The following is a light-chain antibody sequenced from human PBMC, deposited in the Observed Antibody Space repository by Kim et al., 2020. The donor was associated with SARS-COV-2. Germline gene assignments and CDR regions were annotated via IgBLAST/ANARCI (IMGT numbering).Light chain of an antibody. Sequence: IVLTQSPATLSLSPGERATLSCRASQSVSSYLVWYQQKPGQAPRLLIYDASNRATDIPARFNGSGSGTDFTLTISSLEPEDFAVYYCQQRSNWPRPFGQGTKVDIK. J-gene: IGKJ1*01. CDR2: DAS. CDR3: QQRSNWPRP. CDR1: QSVSSY. V-gene: IGKV3-11*01.